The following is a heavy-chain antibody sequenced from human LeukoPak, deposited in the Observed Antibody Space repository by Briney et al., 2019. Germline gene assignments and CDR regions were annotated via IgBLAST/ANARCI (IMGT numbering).Heavy chain of an antibody. CDR3: AISKPYYDFWSGYLTTFDY. J-gene: IGHJ4*02. CDR2: FSVSGGST. D-gene: IGHD3-3*01. CDR1: GFPFWSYV. V-gene: IGHV3-23*01. Sequence: GGSLRPPCAALGFPFWSYVMSGGRQAPGKGLGWGSGFSVSGGSTYYADSVKGRFTISRDNSKNTLYLQMNSLRAEDTAVYYCAISKPYYDFWSGYLTTFDYWGQGTLVTVSS.